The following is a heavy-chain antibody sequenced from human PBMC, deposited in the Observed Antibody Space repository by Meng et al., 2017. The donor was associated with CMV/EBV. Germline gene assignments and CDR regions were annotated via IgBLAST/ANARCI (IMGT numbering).Heavy chain of an antibody. CDR1: GYSISSGYY. CDR2: IYHSGRT. J-gene: IGHJ4*02. V-gene: IGHV4-38-2*02. CDR3: ARERGFVVVVPAANGPFDY. Sequence: SETLPLTCTVSGYSISSGYYWGWIRQPPGKGLEWIGSIYHSGRTYYNPSLKSRVTISVDTSKNQFSLKLSSVTAADTAVYYCARERGFVVVVPAANGPFDYWGQGTLVTVSS. D-gene: IGHD2-2*01.